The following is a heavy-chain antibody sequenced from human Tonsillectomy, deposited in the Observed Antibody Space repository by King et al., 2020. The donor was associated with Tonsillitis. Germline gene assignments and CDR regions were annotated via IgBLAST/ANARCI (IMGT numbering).Heavy chain of an antibody. D-gene: IGHD6-19*01. CDR3: AREFSTGWFSEY. CDR2: INEDGGEI. Sequence: VQLVESGGGVVQPGGSLRLSCAASGFTLNTYWMNWVRQPPGKGLEGVANINEDGGEIYYVDSVKGRFTIPRDKVKNSLYLQMNSLRAEDTALYYCAREFSTGWFSEYWGQGTLVTVSS. V-gene: IGHV3-7*01. J-gene: IGHJ4*02. CDR1: GFTLNTYW.